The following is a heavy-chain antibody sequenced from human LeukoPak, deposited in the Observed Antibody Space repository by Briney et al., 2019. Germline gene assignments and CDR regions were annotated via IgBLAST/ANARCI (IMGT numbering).Heavy chain of an antibody. J-gene: IGHJ4*02. CDR2: ISYDGSDK. CDR1: GFTFSDFG. Sequence: GGSLRLSCAASGFTFSDFGMHWVRQAPGKGLEWVAVISYDGSDKYYADSVKGRFTISRDNSKNTLYLQMNSLRVEDTAVYSCAKDYGSGSYADAVGYWGQGTLVTVSS. CDR3: AKDYGSGSYADAVGY. D-gene: IGHD3-10*01. V-gene: IGHV3-30*18.